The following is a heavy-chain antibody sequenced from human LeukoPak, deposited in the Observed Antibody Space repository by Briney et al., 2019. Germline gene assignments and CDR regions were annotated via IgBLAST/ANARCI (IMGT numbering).Heavy chain of an antibody. CDR2: IWFDGSEQ. CDR1: GFTFSTYA. V-gene: IGHV3-33*01. Sequence: GRSLRLSCAASGFTFSTYAIHWVRQAPGKGLEWVAVIWFDGSEQYYADSVKGRIIISRDNSKSTSNLQLNSLRAEDTAVYYCAREGDSRWGELSPWGQGTLVTVSS. CDR3: AREGDSRWGELSP. D-gene: IGHD3-16*02. J-gene: IGHJ1*01.